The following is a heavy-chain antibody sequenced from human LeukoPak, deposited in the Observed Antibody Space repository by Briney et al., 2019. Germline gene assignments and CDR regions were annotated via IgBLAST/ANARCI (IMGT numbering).Heavy chain of an antibody. J-gene: IGHJ4*02. CDR1: GFTFSSYS. D-gene: IGHD5-12*01. Sequence: GGSLRLSCAASGFTFSSYSMNWVRQAPGKGLEWVSSISSSSSYIYYADSVKGRFTISRDNAKNSLYLQLNSLRAEDTAVYYCARARGYSGYDWYYWGQGTLVTVSS. CDR3: ARARGYSGYDWYY. V-gene: IGHV3-21*01. CDR2: ISSSSSYI.